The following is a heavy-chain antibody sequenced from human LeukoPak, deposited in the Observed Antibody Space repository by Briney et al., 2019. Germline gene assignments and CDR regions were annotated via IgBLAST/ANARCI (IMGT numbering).Heavy chain of an antibody. CDR1: GGSFSGYY. D-gene: IGHD6-19*01. V-gene: IGHV4-34*01. Sequence: SETLSLTCAVYGGSFSGYYWSWIRQPPGKGLEWIGEINHSGSTNYNPSLKSRVTISVDTSKNQFSLKLSSVTAADTAVYYCARGVVAGPSDYWGQGTLVTVSS. CDR2: INHSGST. CDR3: ARGVVAGPSDY. J-gene: IGHJ4*02.